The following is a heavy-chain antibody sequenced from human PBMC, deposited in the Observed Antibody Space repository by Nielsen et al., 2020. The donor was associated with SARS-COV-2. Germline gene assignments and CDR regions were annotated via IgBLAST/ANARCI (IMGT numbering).Heavy chain of an antibody. Sequence: GGSLRLSCAASGFNFRSYAIHWVRQAPGKGLEWVTVISFDGLYKQYIDSVKGRFSISRDNSKNTVSLQMDSLRSEDTAVYYCAREDRTNWYGVDYWGQGTLVTVSS. CDR1: GFNFRSYA. V-gene: IGHV3-30*04. CDR3: AREDRTNWYGVDY. D-gene: IGHD6-13*01. CDR2: ISFDGLYK. J-gene: IGHJ4*02.